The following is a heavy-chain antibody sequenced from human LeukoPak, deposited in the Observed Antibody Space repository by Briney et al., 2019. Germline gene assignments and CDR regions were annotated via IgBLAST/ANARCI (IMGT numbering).Heavy chain of an antibody. D-gene: IGHD2-15*01. Sequence: SGTLSLTCTVSGGSISSGGYYWSWIRQHPGKSLEWIGYIYYSGSTYYNPSLKSRVTISVDTSKNQFSLKLSSVTAADTAVYYCARIALEYCSGGSCYSGASDIWGQGTMVTVSS. V-gene: IGHV4-31*03. CDR3: ARIALEYCSGGSCYSGASDI. CDR2: IYYSGST. CDR1: GGSISSGGYY. J-gene: IGHJ3*02.